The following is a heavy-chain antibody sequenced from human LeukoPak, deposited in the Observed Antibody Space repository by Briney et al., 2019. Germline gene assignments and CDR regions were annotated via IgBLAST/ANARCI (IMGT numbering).Heavy chain of an antibody. Sequence: GVSLRLSCAASGFTFSSYSMNWVRQAPGKGLEWVSSISSSSSYIYYADSVKGRFTISRDNAKNSLYLQMNSLRAEDTAVYYCARIDPTYGMDVWGQGTTVTVSS. J-gene: IGHJ6*02. CDR2: ISSSSSYI. V-gene: IGHV3-21*01. CDR3: ARIDPTYGMDV. CDR1: GFTFSSYS.